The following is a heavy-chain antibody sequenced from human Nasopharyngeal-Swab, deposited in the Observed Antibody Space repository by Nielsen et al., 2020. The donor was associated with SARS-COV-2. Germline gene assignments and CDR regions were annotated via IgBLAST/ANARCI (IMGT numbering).Heavy chain of an antibody. CDR2: IKQSGSGQ. D-gene: IGHD2-2*01. CDR1: GFTFSSYW. CDR3: ARYCSTTSCPRGFDY. V-gene: IGHV3-7*01. J-gene: IGHJ4*02. Sequence: GESLKISCAASGFTFSSYWMSWVRQAPGKGLEWVAHIKQSGSGQYYVDSVKGRFTISRDNAKNSLSLQMNSRRAEDTAVYYCARYCSTTSCPRGFDYWGQGTLVTVSS.